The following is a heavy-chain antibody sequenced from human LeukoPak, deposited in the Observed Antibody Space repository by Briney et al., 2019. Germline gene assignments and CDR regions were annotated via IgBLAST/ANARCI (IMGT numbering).Heavy chain of an antibody. CDR1: GFTFSNYW. Sequence: GGSLRLSCAASGFTFSNYWMNWVRQAPGKGLEWVANIKTDGSETYYVDSVKGRFTISRDNAKNSVYLQMNSLRAEDTAIYYCARTGKFDSWGQGTLVAVSA. CDR3: ARTGKFDS. J-gene: IGHJ5*01. V-gene: IGHV3-7*05. CDR2: IKTDGSET.